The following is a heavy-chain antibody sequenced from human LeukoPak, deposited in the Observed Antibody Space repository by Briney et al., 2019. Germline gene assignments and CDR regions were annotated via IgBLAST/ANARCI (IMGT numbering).Heavy chain of an antibody. J-gene: IGHJ4*02. D-gene: IGHD5-18*01. Sequence: ASVKVSCKASGYTFTSYGISWVRQAPGQGLEWMGWINPNSGGTNYAQKFQGRVTMTRDTSISTAYMELSRLRSDDTAVYYCAKSGYSYGYYYFDYWGQGTLVTVSS. CDR1: GYTFTSYG. CDR3: AKSGYSYGYYYFDY. CDR2: INPNSGGT. V-gene: IGHV1-2*02.